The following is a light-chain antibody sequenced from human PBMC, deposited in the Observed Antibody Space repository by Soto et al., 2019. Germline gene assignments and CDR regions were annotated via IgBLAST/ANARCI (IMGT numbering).Light chain of an antibody. J-gene: IGKJ4*01. V-gene: IGKV1-9*01. CDR2: AAS. CDR1: QGITNS. Sequence: DIQLTQSPSFLSASVGDRVTITCRASQGITNSLAWYQQKPGKAPNLLIYAASTLQGGFPSRFSGSASGTEFTLTISSLQPEDFAAYYCQQLTSNPLTFGGGTKVEIK. CDR3: QQLTSNPLT.